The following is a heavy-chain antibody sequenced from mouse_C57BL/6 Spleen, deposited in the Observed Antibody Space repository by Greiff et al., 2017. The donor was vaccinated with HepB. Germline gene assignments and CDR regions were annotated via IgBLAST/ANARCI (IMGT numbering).Heavy chain of an antibody. D-gene: IGHD1-1*01. Sequence: EVMLVESGGGLVKPGGSLKLSCAASGFTFSDYGMHWVRQAPEKGLEWVAYISSGSSTIYYADTVKGRFTISRDNAKNTLFLQMTSLRSEDTAMYYCANYYGSSYVGRYFDVWGTGTTVTVSS. CDR1: GFTFSDYG. CDR3: ANYYGSSYVGRYFDV. CDR2: ISSGSSTI. V-gene: IGHV5-17*01. J-gene: IGHJ1*03.